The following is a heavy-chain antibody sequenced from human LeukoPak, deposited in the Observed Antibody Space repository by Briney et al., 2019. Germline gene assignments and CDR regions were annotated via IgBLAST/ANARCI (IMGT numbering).Heavy chain of an antibody. D-gene: IGHD5-12*01. CDR1: GGSFSGYY. CDR2: INHSGST. CDR3: ARGRRVATPGTWFDP. V-gene: IGHV4-34*01. J-gene: IGHJ5*02. Sequence: SETPSLTCAVYGGSFSGYYWSWIRQPPGKGLEWIGEINHSGSTNYNPSLKSRVTISVDTSKNQFSLKLSSVTAADTAVYYCARGRRVATPGTWFDPWGQGTLVTVSS.